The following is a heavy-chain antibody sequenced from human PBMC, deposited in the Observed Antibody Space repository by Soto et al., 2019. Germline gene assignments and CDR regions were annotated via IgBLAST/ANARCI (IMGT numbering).Heavy chain of an antibody. J-gene: IGHJ4*02. D-gene: IGHD3-10*01. V-gene: IGHV3-53*01. CDR2: IYSGGYT. CDR1: GFTVSNNY. Sequence: EVQLVESGGGLIQPGGSLRLSCAVSGFTVSNNYMSWVRQAPGKGLEGVSVIYSGGYTAYGDSVKGRFTISRDNSKNTLYLQNNSVGADGPAFYFWGTPPGGGGYWGQGTLVTVSS. CDR3: GTPPGGGGY.